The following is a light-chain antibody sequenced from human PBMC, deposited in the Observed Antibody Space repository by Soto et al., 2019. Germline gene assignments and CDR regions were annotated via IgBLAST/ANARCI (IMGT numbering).Light chain of an antibody. CDR2: DND. J-gene: IGLJ2*01. CDR3: ATWDRSLSVGV. V-gene: IGLV1-51*01. Sequence: QSVLTQPPSVSAAPGQTVTISCSGSSSNIGNNYVFWYQQLSGTAPKLLIYDNDKRPSGIPDRFSGSKSGTSATLGITGLQPGDEADYYCATWDRSLSVGVFGGGTKLNVL. CDR1: SSNIGNNY.